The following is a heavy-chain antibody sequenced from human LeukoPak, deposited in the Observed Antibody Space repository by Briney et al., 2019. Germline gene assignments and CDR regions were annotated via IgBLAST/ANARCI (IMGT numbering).Heavy chain of an antibody. J-gene: IGHJ4*02. D-gene: IGHD3-22*01. Sequence: SETLSLTCAVSGGSMSDVGYSWGWIRQPPGKGLEWIGYIYHGGSTYYNPSLKSRVTLSADRSKNQFSLKLTSVTAADTAVYYCVSQHYYDSSGHYYPRDYWGLGTLVTVSS. CDR2: IYHGGST. V-gene: IGHV4-30-2*01. CDR1: GGSMSDVGYS. CDR3: VSQHYYDSSGHYYPRDY.